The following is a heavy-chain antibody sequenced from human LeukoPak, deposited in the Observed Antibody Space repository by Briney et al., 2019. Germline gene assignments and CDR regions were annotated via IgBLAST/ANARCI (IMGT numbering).Heavy chain of an antibody. CDR1: GFTFSSYG. V-gene: IGHV3-30*02. Sequence: GGSLRLSCAASGFTFSSYGMHWVRQAPGKGLEWVAFIRYDGSNKYYADSVKGRFTISRDNSKNTLYLQMNSLRAEDTAVYYCAKLSGDYEFWSGSVLFDYWGQGTLVTVSS. CDR2: IRYDGSNK. D-gene: IGHD3-3*01. CDR3: AKLSGDYEFWSGSVLFDY. J-gene: IGHJ4*02.